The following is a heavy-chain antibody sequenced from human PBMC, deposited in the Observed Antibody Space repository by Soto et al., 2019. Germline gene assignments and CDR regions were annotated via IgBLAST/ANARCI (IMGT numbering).Heavy chain of an antibody. V-gene: IGHV4-4*02. CDR2: IYHSGST. D-gene: IGHD2-2*01. Sequence: QVQLQESGPGLVKPSGTLSLTCSVSSGSINSSNWWSWVRQHPGKGLEWIGEIYHSGSTNYNPSLKSRVTISVDKSKNQCSLKLSSVTAADPAVYYCAGGGAYGTNAFAVWGQGTMVTVSS. CDR1: SGSINSSNW. CDR3: AGGGAYGTNAFAV. J-gene: IGHJ3*01.